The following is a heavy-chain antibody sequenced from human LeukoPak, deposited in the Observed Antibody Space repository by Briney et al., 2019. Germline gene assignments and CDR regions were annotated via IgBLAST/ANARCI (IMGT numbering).Heavy chain of an antibody. Sequence: GGSLRLSCAASGFTFSSNAMGWVRQAPGKGLEWVSVIGGNGDTYYADSVKGRFTISRDNSKNTLYLQMNSLRAEDTAVYYCARGTSITMIVVIDYWGQGTLVTVSS. J-gene: IGHJ4*02. D-gene: IGHD3-22*01. CDR1: GFTFSSNA. CDR2: IGGNGDT. V-gene: IGHV3-23*01. CDR3: ARGTSITMIVVIDY.